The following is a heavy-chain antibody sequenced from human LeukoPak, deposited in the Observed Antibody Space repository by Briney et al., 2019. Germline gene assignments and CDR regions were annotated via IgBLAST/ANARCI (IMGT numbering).Heavy chain of an antibody. V-gene: IGHV3-23*01. CDR3: AKVSRAFGIAVAGYFDY. D-gene: IGHD6-19*01. J-gene: IGHJ4*02. Sequence: PGGSLRLSCAASGFTFSSYAMSWVRQAPGKGLEWVSAISGSGGSTYYADSVKGRFTISRDNSKNTLYLQMNSLRAEDTAVYYCAKVSRAFGIAVAGYFDYWGQGTLVTVSS. CDR1: GFTFSSYA. CDR2: ISGSGGST.